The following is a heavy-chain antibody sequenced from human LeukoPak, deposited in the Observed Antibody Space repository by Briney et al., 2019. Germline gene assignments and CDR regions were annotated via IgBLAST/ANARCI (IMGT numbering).Heavy chain of an antibody. CDR3: ARFLLGSFDY. J-gene: IGHJ4*02. D-gene: IGHD3-9*01. CDR2: IYYSGST. Sequence: PSETLSLTCTVSGGSISSSSYYWGWSRQPPRKGLEWIGSIYYSGSTYYNPSLKSRVTISVDTSKNQFSLKLSSVTAADTAVYYCARFLLGSFDYWGQGTLVTVSS. CDR1: GGSISSSSYY. V-gene: IGHV4-39*07.